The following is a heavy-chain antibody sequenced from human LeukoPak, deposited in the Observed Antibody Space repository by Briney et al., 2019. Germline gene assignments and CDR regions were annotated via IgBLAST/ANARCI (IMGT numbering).Heavy chain of an antibody. D-gene: IGHD6-19*01. J-gene: IGHJ4*02. Sequence: SVKVSCKASGGTFSSYTISWVRQAPGQGLEWMGRIIPILGIANYAQKFQGRVTITADKSTSTAYMELSSLRSEDTVVYYCAREGGRKAVAGTRSPYHWGQGTLVTVSS. V-gene: IGHV1-69*04. CDR2: IIPILGIA. CDR1: GGTFSSYT. CDR3: AREGGRKAVAGTRSPYH.